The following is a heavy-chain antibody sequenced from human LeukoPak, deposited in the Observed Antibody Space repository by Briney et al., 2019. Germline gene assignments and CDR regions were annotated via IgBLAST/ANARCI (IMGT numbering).Heavy chain of an antibody. CDR2: ISSSSSYI. V-gene: IGHV3-21*01. D-gene: IGHD3-22*01. Sequence: PGGSLRLSCAASGFTFNSYNMNWVRQAPGKGLEWVSSISSSSSYIYYADSVKGRFTISRDNAKNSLYLQMNSLRAEDTAVYYCARDPGHYDSSGYYYVGYFDYWGQGTLVTVSS. J-gene: IGHJ4*02. CDR1: GFTFNSYN. CDR3: ARDPGHYDSSGYYYVGYFDY.